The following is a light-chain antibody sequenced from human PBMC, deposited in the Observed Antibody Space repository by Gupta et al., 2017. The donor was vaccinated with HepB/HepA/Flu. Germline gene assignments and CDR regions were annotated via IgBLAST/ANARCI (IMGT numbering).Light chain of an antibody. CDR3: HQYGSSPRT. CDR2: GAS. V-gene: IGKV3-20*01. J-gene: IGKJ2*02. CDR1: VSVTSNY. Sequence: DNVLTQSPGTLYMSSGERVTLSCRASVSVTSNYLHWYQQKPGQAPRLLIYGASSRAAGIPDRFSGSGSGTEFTLTITRLEPEDSGAYYCHQYGSSPRTFGQGTKLQIK.